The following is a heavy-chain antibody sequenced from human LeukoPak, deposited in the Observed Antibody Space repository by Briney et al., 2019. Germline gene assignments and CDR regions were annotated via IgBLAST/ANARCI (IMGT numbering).Heavy chain of an antibody. V-gene: IGHV3-30*03. CDR2: ISYDGSNK. CDR3: VPGSSWYSTELYFDY. Sequence: GGSLRLSCAASGFTFSSYSMNWVRQAPGKGLEWVAVISYDGSNKYYADSVKGRFTISRDNSKNTLYLQMNSLGAEDTAVYYCVPGSSWYSTELYFDYWGQGTLVTVSS. J-gene: IGHJ4*02. CDR1: GFTFSSYS. D-gene: IGHD6-13*01.